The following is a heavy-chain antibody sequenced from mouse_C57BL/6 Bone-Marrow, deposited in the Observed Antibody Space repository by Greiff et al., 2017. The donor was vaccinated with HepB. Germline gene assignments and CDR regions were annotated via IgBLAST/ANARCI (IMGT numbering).Heavy chain of an antibody. CDR1: GFNIKDYY. J-gene: IGHJ2*01. V-gene: IGHV14-1*01. CDR3: TPLDYGSCFDY. D-gene: IGHD1-1*01. Sequence: VQLQQSGAELVRPGASVKLSCTASGFNIKDYYMHWVKQRPEQGLEWIGRIDPEDGDTEYSPKFQGKATMTADTSSNTAYLQLSSLTSEDTAVYYCTPLDYGSCFDYWGQGTTLTVSS. CDR2: IDPEDGDT.